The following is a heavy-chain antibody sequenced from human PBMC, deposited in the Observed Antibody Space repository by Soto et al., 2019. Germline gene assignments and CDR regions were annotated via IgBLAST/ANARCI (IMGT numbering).Heavy chain of an antibody. CDR1: GYSFTSYW. V-gene: IGHV5-10-1*01. Sequence: PGESLKISCKGSGYSFTSYWINWVRQMPGKGLEWMGRIDPSDSYTNYSPSFQGHATISADKSISTAYLQWSSLKASDTAMYYCARFGPTDRYYYYYGMDVWCQGTTVTVSS. J-gene: IGHJ6*02. CDR2: IDPSDSYT. D-gene: IGHD3-10*01. CDR3: ARFGPTDRYYYYYGMDV.